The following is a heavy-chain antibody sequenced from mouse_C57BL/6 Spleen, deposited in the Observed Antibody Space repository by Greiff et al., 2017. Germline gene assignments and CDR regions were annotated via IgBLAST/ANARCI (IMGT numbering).Heavy chain of an antibody. Sequence: QVQLQQSGAELVKPGASVKISCKASGYAFSSYWMNWVKQRPGKGLEWIGQFYPGDGDTNYNGKFKGKATVTADKSSSTAYMQLSSRTSEDSAVYVCARRATVVAKNAMDYWGQGTSVTVSA. CDR2: FYPGDGDT. V-gene: IGHV1-80*01. J-gene: IGHJ4*01. CDR1: GYAFSSYW. CDR3: ARRATVVAKNAMDY. D-gene: IGHD1-1*01.